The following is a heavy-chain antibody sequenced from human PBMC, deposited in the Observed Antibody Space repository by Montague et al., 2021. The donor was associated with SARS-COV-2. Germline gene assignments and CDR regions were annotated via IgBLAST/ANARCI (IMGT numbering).Heavy chain of an antibody. CDR2: IRSKAYGGTT. CDR3: TRVALRYFDWLSDFDY. V-gene: IGHV3-49*04. D-gene: IGHD3-9*01. J-gene: IGHJ4*02. CDR1: GFTFGDYA. Sequence: SLRLSCPASGFTFGDYAMSWVRQAPGKGLEWVGFIRSKAYGGTTEYAASVKGRFTISRDDFKSIAYLQMNSLKTEDTAVYYCTRVALRYFDWLSDFDYWGQGTLVTVSS.